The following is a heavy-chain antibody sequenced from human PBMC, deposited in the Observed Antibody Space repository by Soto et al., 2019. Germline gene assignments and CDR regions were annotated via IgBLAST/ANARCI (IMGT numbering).Heavy chain of an antibody. CDR2: ISGSGGST. V-gene: IGHV3-23*01. CDR1: GFTFSSYA. J-gene: IGHJ3*02. Sequence: GGSLRLSCAASGFTFSSYAMSWVRQAPGKGLEWVSAISGSGGSTYYAASVKGRFTMSRDNSKNTLYLQMNSLRAEDTAVYYCAKDAEISGSYYIPLYAFDIWGQGTMVTVSS. CDR3: AKDAEISGSYYIPLYAFDI. D-gene: IGHD1-26*01.